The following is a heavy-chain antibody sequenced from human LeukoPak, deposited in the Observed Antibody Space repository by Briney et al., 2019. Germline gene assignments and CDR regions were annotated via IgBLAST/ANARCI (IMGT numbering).Heavy chain of an antibody. D-gene: IGHD1-14*01. CDR2: IIPILGIA. Sequence: GSSVKVSCKASGGTFSSYAISWVRQAPGQGLEWMGRIIPILGIANYAQKFQGRVTITADKSTSTAYMELSSLRSEDTAVYYCARGTPGICDMDVWGQGTTVTVSS. V-gene: IGHV1-69*04. J-gene: IGHJ6*02. CDR3: ARGTPGICDMDV. CDR1: GGTFSSYA.